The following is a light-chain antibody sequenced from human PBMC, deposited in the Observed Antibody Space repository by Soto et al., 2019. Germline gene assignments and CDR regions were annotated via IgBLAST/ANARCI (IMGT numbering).Light chain of an antibody. V-gene: IGLV1-40*01. Sequence: QSVLTQPPSVSGAPGQRVTISCTGSSSNIGAGYDVHWYQQLPGAAPRLLIYGNTNRPSGVPDRFSGSRSGTSASLAITGLQAEDEADYHCQSYDSSLSGSVFGGGTQLTVL. CDR2: GNT. CDR3: QSYDSSLSGSV. CDR1: SSNIGAGYD. J-gene: IGLJ2*01.